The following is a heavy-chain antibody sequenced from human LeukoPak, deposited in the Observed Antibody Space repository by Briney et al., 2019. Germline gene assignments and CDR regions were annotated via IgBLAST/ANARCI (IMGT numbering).Heavy chain of an antibody. J-gene: IGHJ5*02. CDR1: GFTFSSYS. D-gene: IGHD3-9*01. V-gene: IGHV3-21*01. CDR3: ARDGALDWLLTPDWFDP. Sequence: GGSLRLSCAASGFTFSSYSMNWVRQAPGKGLEWVSSISSSSSYIYYADSVKGRFTISRDNAKNSLYLQMNSLRAEDTAVYYCARDGALDWLLTPDWFDPWGQGTLVTVSS. CDR2: ISSSSSYI.